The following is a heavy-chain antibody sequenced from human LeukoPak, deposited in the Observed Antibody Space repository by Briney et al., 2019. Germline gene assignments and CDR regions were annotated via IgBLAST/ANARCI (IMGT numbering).Heavy chain of an antibody. CDR3: ARDLYYDSSGYYYY. CDR2: ISSSGSTI. CDR1: GFTFSDYY. D-gene: IGHD3-22*01. J-gene: IGHJ4*02. Sequence: GGSLRPSCAASGFTFSDYYMSWIRQAPGKGLEWVSYISSSGSTIYYADSVKGRFTISRDNAKSSLFLQMNSLRAEDTAVYYCARDLYYDSSGYYYYWGQGTLVTVSS. V-gene: IGHV3-11*01.